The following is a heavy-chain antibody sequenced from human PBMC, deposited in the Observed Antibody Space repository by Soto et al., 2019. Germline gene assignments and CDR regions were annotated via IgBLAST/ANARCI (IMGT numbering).Heavy chain of an antibody. CDR1: GGSISSSNW. D-gene: IGHD6-19*01. V-gene: IGHV4-4*02. Sequence: QVQLQESGPGLVKPSGTLSLTCAVSGGSISSSNWWSWVRQPPGKGLEWIGEIYHSGSTNYNPSLKRRVTIAVDKSKDQFSLKLSSVTAADTAVYYCAGGAHISSGWYYFDYWGQGTLVTVSS. J-gene: IGHJ4*02. CDR2: IYHSGST. CDR3: AGGAHISSGWYYFDY.